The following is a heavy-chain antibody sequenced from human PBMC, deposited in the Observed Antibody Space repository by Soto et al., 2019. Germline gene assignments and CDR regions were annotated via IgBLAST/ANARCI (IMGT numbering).Heavy chain of an antibody. CDR3: ARHLLHSGLSPEWYHCFDP. V-gene: IGHV4-59*08. J-gene: IGHJ5*02. CDR1: DAYISYYY. D-gene: IGHD2-8*01. Sequence: SETKSDTNSVADAYISYYYGILIRQKQGKGLDWIGYIYNNGYSNYNPSLRSRATMSLDTSKNQVSLKVTSVTAADTAVYYCARHLLHSGLSPEWYHCFDPWGQGTLVTVSS. CDR2: IYNNGYS.